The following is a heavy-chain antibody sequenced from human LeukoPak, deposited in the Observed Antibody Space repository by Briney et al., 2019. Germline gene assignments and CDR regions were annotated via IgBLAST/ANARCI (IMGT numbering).Heavy chain of an antibody. D-gene: IGHD3-22*01. CDR1: GFTFTNYG. Sequence: ASVKVSCKTSGFTFTNYGFSWVRQAPGQRLEWMGWIGAYNGSTNYAQKLQGRVTMTTDTSTSTAYMELRSLRSDDTAVYYCARGLLGYYYDTSGYYSGPSYFDYWGQGTLVTISS. CDR3: ARGLLGYYYDTSGYYSGPSYFDY. J-gene: IGHJ4*02. CDR2: IGAYNGST. V-gene: IGHV1-18*01.